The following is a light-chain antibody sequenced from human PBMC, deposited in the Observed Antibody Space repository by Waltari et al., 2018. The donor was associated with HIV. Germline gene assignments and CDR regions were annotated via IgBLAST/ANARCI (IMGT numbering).Light chain of an antibody. Sequence: QSVVTQPPSVSGTPGQTVTISCSGSTSNIGIKTVNWYQHLPGMAPKRLIYGNYQRPSGVPDRFSASKSGTSASLTISGLQSEDEADYYCASWDASLNGWVFGGGTKLTVL. CDR1: TSNIGIKT. V-gene: IGLV1-44*01. CDR3: ASWDASLNGWV. J-gene: IGLJ3*02. CDR2: GNY.